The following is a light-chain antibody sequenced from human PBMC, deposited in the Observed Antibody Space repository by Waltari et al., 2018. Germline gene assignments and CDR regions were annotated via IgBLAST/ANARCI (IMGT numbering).Light chain of an antibody. V-gene: IGLV3-25*03. Sequence: SHELTQPPPVSVSPGQTARLTCSGDTLPKKYAYWYQQMPAQAPVLVIFKDSERPSGTPGRVLGSSSGTTATLPISGVQAEDGGDYSCPSADSSSSFRVVFGGGTKLTVL. CDR2: KDS. CDR3: PSADSSSSFRVV. J-gene: IGLJ2*01. CDR1: TLPKKY.